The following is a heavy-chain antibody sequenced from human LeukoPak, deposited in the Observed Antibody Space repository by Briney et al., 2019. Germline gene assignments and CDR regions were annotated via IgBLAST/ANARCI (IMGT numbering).Heavy chain of an antibody. CDR1: GGSISNSY. CDR2: FHDSEST. D-gene: IGHD1-26*01. V-gene: IGHV4-59*01. Sequence: SETLSLTCTVSGGSISNSYWSWIRQPPGRGLEWIGFFHDSESTNYNPSLKSRVSISLDTSKNQVSLWLSSVTAADTAVYYCARGDASGRPGIGFDFWGQGTLVTVSS. CDR3: ARGDASGRPGIGFDF. J-gene: IGHJ4*02.